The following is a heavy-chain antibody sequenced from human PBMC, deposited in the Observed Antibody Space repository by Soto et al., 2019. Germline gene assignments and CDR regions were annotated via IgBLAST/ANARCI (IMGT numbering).Heavy chain of an antibody. Sequence: ASVKVSCKVPGYTLTELSIHWVRQAPGKGLEWMGGFDPEDGETIYAQKFQGRVTMTEDTSTDTAYMELSSLRSEDTAVYYCATYATMITFGGVIDNDAFDIWGQGTMVT. D-gene: IGHD3-16*02. J-gene: IGHJ3*02. V-gene: IGHV1-24*01. CDR1: GYTLTELS. CDR2: FDPEDGET. CDR3: ATYATMITFGGVIDNDAFDI.